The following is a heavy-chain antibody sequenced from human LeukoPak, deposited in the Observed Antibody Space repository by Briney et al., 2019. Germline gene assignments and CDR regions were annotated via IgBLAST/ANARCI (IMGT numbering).Heavy chain of an antibody. V-gene: IGHV4-4*07. CDR2: IYTSGST. CDR3: ARGYGSGSYNNFNH. J-gene: IGHJ4*02. D-gene: IGHD3-10*01. CDR1: GGSISSYY. Sequence: SETLSLTCTVSGGSISSYYWSWIRQPAGKGLEWIGRIYTSGSTNYNPSLKSRVTMSVDTSKNQFSLNLSSVTAADTAVYYCARGYGSGSYNNFNHWGQGILVTVSS.